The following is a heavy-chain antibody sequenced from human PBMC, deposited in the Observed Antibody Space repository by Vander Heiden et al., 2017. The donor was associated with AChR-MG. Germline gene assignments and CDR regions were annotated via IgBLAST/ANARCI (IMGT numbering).Heavy chain of an antibody. V-gene: IGHV5-51*01. CDR1: GYTFSNYW. Sequence: EVQLVQSGAEVTKPGESLKISCKGSGYTFSNYWIGWVRQRPGKGLEWMGIIYPGDSDARYSPFFEGQVTISVDKSISTAFVQWTSLKASDTAIYYCARGRFRDSFDEWGQGTQGTVSS. CDR2: IYPGDSDA. D-gene: IGHD3-16*01. CDR3: ARGRFRDSFDE. J-gene: IGHJ4*02.